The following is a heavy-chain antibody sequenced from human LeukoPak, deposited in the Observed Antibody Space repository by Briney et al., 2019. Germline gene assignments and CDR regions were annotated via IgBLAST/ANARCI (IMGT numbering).Heavy chain of an antibody. CDR1: GGSISSYY. J-gene: IGHJ3*02. CDR2: IHSTGIT. V-gene: IGHV4-4*07. D-gene: IGHD2-21*02. Sequence: SETLSLTCTVSGGSISSYYWSWIWQPAGKGLEWIGRIHSTGITNYNPSLQSRVTMSVDTFKKQFSLRLSSVTAADTAVYFCARGVGSLGDDPRDALDIWGQGTMVTVSS. CDR3: ARGVGSLGDDPRDALDI.